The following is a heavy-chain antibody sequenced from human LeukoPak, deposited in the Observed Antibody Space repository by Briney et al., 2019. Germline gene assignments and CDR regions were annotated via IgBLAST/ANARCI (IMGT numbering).Heavy chain of an antibody. J-gene: IGHJ5*02. CDR3: ARTVVVTAIDWFDP. Sequence: SETLSLTCTVSGDSISSRTSDFWGWIRQSPGKGLEWIGEISYIGTTYYNPSLESRVSISLEMSKNQFSLKLNSMTAADTAVYYCARTVVVTAIDWFDPWGQGTLVTVSS. CDR2: ISYIGTT. D-gene: IGHD2-21*02. V-gene: IGHV4-39*07. CDR1: GDSISSRTSDF.